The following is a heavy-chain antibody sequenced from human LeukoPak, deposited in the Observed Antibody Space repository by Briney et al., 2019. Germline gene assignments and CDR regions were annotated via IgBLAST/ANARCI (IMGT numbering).Heavy chain of an antibody. J-gene: IGHJ4*02. CDR3: ARDGGFFDY. CDR2: IYYSGST. V-gene: IGHV4-39*02. D-gene: IGHD3-16*01. CDR1: GGSISSSSYY. Sequence: SETLSLTCTVSGGSISSSSYYWGWIRLPRGKGLEWIGSIYYSGSTYYNPALKSRVTISVDTSKNQFSLKLSSVTAADTSVYYCARDGGFFDYWGQGTLVTVSS.